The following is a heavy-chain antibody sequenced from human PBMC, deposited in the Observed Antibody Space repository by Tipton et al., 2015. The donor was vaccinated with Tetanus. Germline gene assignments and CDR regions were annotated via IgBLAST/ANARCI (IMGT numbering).Heavy chain of an antibody. CDR3: ATMAEFGLEWMPFGY. CDR1: GFTFDDYT. Sequence: SLRLSCAASGFTFDDYTMHWVRQAPGKGLEWVSLISWDGGSTYYADSVKGRFTISRDNSKNSLYLQMSSLRTEDTALYYCATMAEFGLEWMPFGYWGQGTLVTVSS. J-gene: IGHJ4*02. D-gene: IGHD3-3*01. V-gene: IGHV3-43*01. CDR2: ISWDGGST.